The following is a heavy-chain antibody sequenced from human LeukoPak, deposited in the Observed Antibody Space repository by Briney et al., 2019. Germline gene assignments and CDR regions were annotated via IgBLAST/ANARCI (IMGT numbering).Heavy chain of an antibody. CDR1: GFTFSSYA. Sequence: GGSLRLSCAASGFTFSSYAMSWVRQAPGKGLEWVSAISASGDSTYYADSVKGRFTIFRDNSKNTLYLQMNSLRAEDTAVYYCAREPTAMILWGQGTLVTVSS. V-gene: IGHV3-23*01. CDR3: AREPTAMIL. CDR2: ISASGDST. J-gene: IGHJ4*02. D-gene: IGHD5-18*01.